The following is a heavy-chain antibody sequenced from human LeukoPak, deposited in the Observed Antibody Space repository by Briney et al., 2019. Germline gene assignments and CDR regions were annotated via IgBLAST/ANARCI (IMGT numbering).Heavy chain of an antibody. V-gene: IGHV4-61*01. CDR3: ASRVSGSFTFDY. CDR1: GGSVSSGSYY. J-gene: IGHJ4*02. Sequence: PSETLSLTCTVSGGSVSSGSYYWTWIRQPPGKGLEWIGYTYYSGSTYYNPSLKSRVTMSVDTSKNQFSLKLSSVTAADTAVYYCASRVSGSFTFDYWGQGTLVTVSS. CDR2: TYYSGST. D-gene: IGHD1-26*01.